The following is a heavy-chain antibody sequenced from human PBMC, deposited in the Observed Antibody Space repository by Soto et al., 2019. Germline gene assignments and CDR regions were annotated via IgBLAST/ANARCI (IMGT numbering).Heavy chain of an antibody. D-gene: IGHD5-12*01. CDR1: GYTFTTYS. V-gene: IGHV1-3*04. CDR3: ARDRGFFDY. J-gene: IGHJ4*02. CDR2: INTGNGDT. Sequence: QVHLVQSGAEVKKPGASVKVSCKPSGYTFTTYSIHWVRQAPGQRLEWMGWINTGNGDTKYSQKCQGRVTVTRDTSASTAYMEVSSLTSEDTAVYYCARDRGFFDYWGQGTLVTVSS.